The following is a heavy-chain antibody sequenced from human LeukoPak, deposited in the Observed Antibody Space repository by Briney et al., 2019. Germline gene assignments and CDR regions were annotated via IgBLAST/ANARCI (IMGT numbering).Heavy chain of an antibody. Sequence: SGPLSLTCSVSGGSISNGNWWSWVRQPPGKGLEWIGEIYHSGSTNYNPSLKSRVTISVDKSRNQFSLKLSSVTAADTAVYYCARVLFGSGSSLDYWGQGTVITVSS. CDR2: IYHSGST. D-gene: IGHD3-10*01. V-gene: IGHV4-4*02. CDR1: GGSISNGNW. CDR3: ARVLFGSGSSLDY. J-gene: IGHJ4*02.